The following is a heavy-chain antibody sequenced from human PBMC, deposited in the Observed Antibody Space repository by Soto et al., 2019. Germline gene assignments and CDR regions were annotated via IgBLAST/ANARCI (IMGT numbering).Heavy chain of an antibody. CDR2: IYYSGST. CDR3: VRSDILTGPDY. V-gene: IGHV4-31*03. J-gene: IGHJ4*02. CDR1: GGSISSGGYY. D-gene: IGHD3-9*01. Sequence: QVQLQESGPGLVKPSQTLSLTCTVSGGSISSGGYYWSWIRQHPGKGLGWIGYIYYSGSTYYNPSLKSRVTISVDTSKNQFSLKLSSVTAADTAVYYCVRSDILTGPDYWGQGTLVTVSS.